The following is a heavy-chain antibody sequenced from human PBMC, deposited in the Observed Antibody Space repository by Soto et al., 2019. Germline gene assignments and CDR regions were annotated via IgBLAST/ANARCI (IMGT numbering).Heavy chain of an antibody. V-gene: IGHV3-23*01. Sequence: EVQLLASGGGLVQPGGSLRLSCAASGFTFSSYAMSWVRQAPGKGLEWVSAISGSVGSTYYADSGKGRFTISRDNSKNTLYLQMNSLRAEDTAVYYCAQAVMLYGSSTSCYGLDYWGQGTLVTVSS. CDR2: ISGSVGST. J-gene: IGHJ4*02. CDR1: GFTFSSYA. CDR3: AQAVMLYGSSTSCYGLDY. D-gene: IGHD2-2*01.